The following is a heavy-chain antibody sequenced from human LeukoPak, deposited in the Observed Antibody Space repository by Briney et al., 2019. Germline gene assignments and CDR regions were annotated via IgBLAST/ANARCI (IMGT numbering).Heavy chain of an antibody. V-gene: IGHV4-34*01. CDR1: GESFSAYF. J-gene: IGHJ4*03. D-gene: IGHD2-15*01. CDR3: ASRSLTLAAARCFDD. CDR2: IDYSGVS. Sequence: SETLSLTCAVRGESFSAYFWSWIRQLPGKGLEWIGEIDYSGVSNYNPSLKSRATMLVDTSNNHFSLSLTSVTAADTSTYYCASRSLTLAAARCFDDWGQGTVVTVSS.